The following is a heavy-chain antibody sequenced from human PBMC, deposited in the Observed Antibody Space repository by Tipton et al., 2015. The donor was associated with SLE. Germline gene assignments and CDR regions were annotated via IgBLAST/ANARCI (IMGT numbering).Heavy chain of an antibody. V-gene: IGHV4-59*11. CDR3: AREYPIAAAGAEAFDI. CDR2: IYYSGST. CDR1: GGSISSHY. D-gene: IGHD6-13*01. Sequence: TLSLTCTVSGGSISSHYWSWIRQPPGKGLEWIGYIYYSGSTNYNPSLKSRVTMSVDTSKNQFSLKLSSVTAADTAVYYCAREYPIAAAGAEAFDIWGQGTMVTVSS. J-gene: IGHJ3*02.